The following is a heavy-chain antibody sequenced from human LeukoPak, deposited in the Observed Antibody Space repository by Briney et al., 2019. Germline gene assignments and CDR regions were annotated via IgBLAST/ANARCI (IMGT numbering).Heavy chain of an antibody. CDR2: ISGSGGST. D-gene: IGHD6-13*01. CDR1: GFTFSSYA. CDR3: ARVSSSSWYFDY. V-gene: IGHV3-23*01. Sequence: GGSLRLSCAASGFTFSSYAMSWVRQAPGKGLEWVSAISGSGGSTYYADSVKGRFTISRDNSKNTLYLQMNSLRADDTAVYYCARVSSSSWYFDYWGQGTLVTVSS. J-gene: IGHJ4*02.